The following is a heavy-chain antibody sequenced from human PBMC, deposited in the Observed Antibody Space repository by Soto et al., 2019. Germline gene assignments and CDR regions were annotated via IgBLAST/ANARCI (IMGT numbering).Heavy chain of an antibody. CDR3: ARQDDFCRGSNWFDS. V-gene: IGHV4-39*01. D-gene: IGHD3-3*01. J-gene: IGHJ5*01. CDR1: GGSITSSNYY. CDR2: VYYNGFT. Sequence: PSETLSLTCTVSGGSITSSNYYWGWIRQPPGKGLQWIGNVYYNGFTYYNPSLKSRVTISVDTSKNHFSLKLTSVTAADTAVYYCARQDDFCRGSNWFDSWGHGTLITLSS.